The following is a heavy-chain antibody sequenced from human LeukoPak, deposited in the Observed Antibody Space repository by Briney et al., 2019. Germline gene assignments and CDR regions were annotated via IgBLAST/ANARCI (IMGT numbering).Heavy chain of an antibody. CDR3: ARVGGGYCSSTSCYNMDV. J-gene: IGHJ6*03. CDR2: ISSSSSTI. CDR1: GFTFSSYS. D-gene: IGHD2-2*02. V-gene: IGHV3-48*04. Sequence: GGSLRLSCAASGFTFSSYSMNWVRQAPGKGLEWVSYISSSSSTIYYADSVKGRFTISRDNAKNSLYLQMNSLRAEDTAVYYCARVGGGYCSSTSCYNMDVWGKGTTVTASS.